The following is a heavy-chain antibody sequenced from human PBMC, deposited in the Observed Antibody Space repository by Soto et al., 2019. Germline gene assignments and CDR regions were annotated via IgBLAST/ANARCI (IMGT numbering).Heavy chain of an antibody. D-gene: IGHD1-1*01. J-gene: IGHJ4*02. V-gene: IGHV3-7*01. Sequence: PGGSLRLSCAASGFTFSSYWMSWVRQAPGKGLEWVANIKQDGSEKYYVDSVKGRFTISRDNSNNTLYVQMNSLKAEDTAVYYCVRDPYLPTAGRLASLHYWGPGTLVTVSS. CDR2: IKQDGSEK. CDR1: GFTFSSYW. CDR3: VRDPYLPTAGRLASLHY.